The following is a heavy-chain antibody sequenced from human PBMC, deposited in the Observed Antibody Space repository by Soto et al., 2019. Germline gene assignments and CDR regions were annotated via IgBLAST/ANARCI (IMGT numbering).Heavy chain of an antibody. Sequence: ASVKVSCKASGYSFSSYGISWVRQAPGQGLEWMGWMNPNSGNTGYAQKFQGRVTMTRNTSISTAYMELSSLRSEDTAVYYCARQWLVHSIYYYYYMDVWGKATMVTVSS. CDR1: GYSFSSYG. CDR3: ARQWLVHSIYYYYYMDV. J-gene: IGHJ6*03. V-gene: IGHV1-8*02. CDR2: MNPNSGNT. D-gene: IGHD6-19*01.